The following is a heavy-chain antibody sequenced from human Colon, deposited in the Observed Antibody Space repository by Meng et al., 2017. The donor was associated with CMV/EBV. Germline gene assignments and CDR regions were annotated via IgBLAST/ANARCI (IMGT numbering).Heavy chain of an antibody. CDR2: IYHSGST. CDR3: ARYMTTVTTGYFDY. V-gene: IGHV4-4*02. J-gene: IGHJ4*02. Sequence: VSAGSISSSNWWSWVRQTPGKGLEWIGEIYHSGSTNYNPSLKSRVTISVDKSKNQFSLKLSSVTAADTAVYYCARYMTTVTTGYFDYWGQGTLVTVSS. D-gene: IGHD4-17*01. CDR1: AGSISSSNW.